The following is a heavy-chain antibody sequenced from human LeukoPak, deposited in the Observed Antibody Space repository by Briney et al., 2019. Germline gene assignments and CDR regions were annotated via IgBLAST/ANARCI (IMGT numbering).Heavy chain of an antibody. J-gene: IGHJ5*02. V-gene: IGHV3-23*01. CDR2: ISGSGDST. CDR1: GFTFNNYV. D-gene: IGHD4-11*01. CDR3: AKDRSNSGPGVRFDP. Sequence: GGSLRLSCAASGFTFNNYVMSWVRQAPGRGLEWVSAISGSGDSTYYADSVKGRFTISRDNSKNTLYLQMNSLRGEDTAIYYCAKDRSNSGPGVRFDPWGQGTLVTVSS.